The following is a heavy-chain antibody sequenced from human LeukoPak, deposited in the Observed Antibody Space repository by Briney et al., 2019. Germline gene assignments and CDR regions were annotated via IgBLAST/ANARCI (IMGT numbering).Heavy chain of an antibody. D-gene: IGHD2-15*01. Sequence: GGSLRLSCAASGFTFSNAWMSWVRQAPGKGLEWVGRIKSKTDGGTTDYAAPVKGRFTISRDDSKNTLYLRMNSLKTEDTAVYYCTTDLKGCSGGSCYSRGHFDYWGQGTLVTVSS. CDR3: TTDLKGCSGGSCYSRGHFDY. J-gene: IGHJ4*02. CDR1: GFTFSNAW. V-gene: IGHV3-15*01. CDR2: IKSKTDGGTT.